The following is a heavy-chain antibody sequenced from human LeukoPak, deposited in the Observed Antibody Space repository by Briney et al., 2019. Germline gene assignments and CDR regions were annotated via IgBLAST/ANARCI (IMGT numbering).Heavy chain of an antibody. D-gene: IGHD5-12*01. CDR3: AKHSGTYFIYYMDY. CDR1: GFTFTSYG. V-gene: IGHV3-23*01. Sequence: TGGSLRLSCAASGFTFTSYGLSWVRQAPGKGLEWVSTISGSAYNSYYADSVKGRFTISRDNSANTLYLQMDNLRAEDTALYYCAKHSGTYFIYYMDYWGQGTLVTVSS. J-gene: IGHJ4*02. CDR2: ISGSAYNS.